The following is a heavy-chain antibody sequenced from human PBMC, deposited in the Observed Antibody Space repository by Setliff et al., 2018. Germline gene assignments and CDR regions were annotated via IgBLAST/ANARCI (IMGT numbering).Heavy chain of an antibody. CDR3: ARDGPLYDNFWNAPGYMDV. J-gene: IGHJ6*03. V-gene: IGHV3-23*01. Sequence: GESLKISCAASGGTFSSYAMSWVRQAPGKGLEWVSAISGSGGSTYYADSVKGRFTISRDNSKNTVSLQMNSLRPEDTAMYYCARDGPLYDNFWNAPGYMDVWGKGTTVTVSS. CDR2: ISGSGGST. D-gene: IGHD3-3*01. CDR1: GGTFSSYA.